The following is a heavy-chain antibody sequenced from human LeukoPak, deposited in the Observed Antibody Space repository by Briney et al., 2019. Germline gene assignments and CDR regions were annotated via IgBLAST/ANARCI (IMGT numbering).Heavy chain of an antibody. V-gene: IGHV4-59*11. Sequence: SETLSLTCTVSGGSISSHYWSWIRQPPGKGLEWIGYIYYSGSTNYNPSLKSRVTISVDTSKNQFSLKLSSVPAADTAVYYCARGGAYAPLGYWGQGTLVTVSS. CDR2: IYYSGST. J-gene: IGHJ4*02. CDR1: GGSISSHY. CDR3: ARGGAYAPLGY. D-gene: IGHD3-16*01.